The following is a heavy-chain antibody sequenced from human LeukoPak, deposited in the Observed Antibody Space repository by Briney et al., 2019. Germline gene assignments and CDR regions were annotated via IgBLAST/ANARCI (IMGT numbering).Heavy chain of an antibody. J-gene: IGHJ4*02. CDR2: INHSGST. CDR1: GGSFSGYY. CDR3: ASLEGYYYDSSGYLTH. Sequence: SETLSLTCAVYGGSFSGYYWSWIRQPPGKGLEWIGEINHSGSTNYNPSLKSRVTISVDTSKNQFSLKLSSVTAADTAVYYCASLEGYYYDSSGYLTHWGQGTLVTVSS. V-gene: IGHV4-34*01. D-gene: IGHD3-22*01.